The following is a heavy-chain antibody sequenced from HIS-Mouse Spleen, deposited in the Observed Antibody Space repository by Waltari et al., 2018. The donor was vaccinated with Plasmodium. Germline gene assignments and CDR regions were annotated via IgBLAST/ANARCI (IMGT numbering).Heavy chain of an antibody. V-gene: IGHV3-7*01. CDR3: ASSWYWYFDL. CDR2: IKQDGSEK. D-gene: IGHD6-13*01. J-gene: IGHJ2*01. CDR1: GFPFSSYW. Sequence: EVQLVESGGGLVQPGGCLRLSCAASGFPFSSYWMRWVRQAPGKGMEWVANIKQDGSEKYYVDSVKGRFTISRDNAKNSLYLQMNSLRAEDTAVYYCASSWYWYFDLWGRGTLVTVSS.